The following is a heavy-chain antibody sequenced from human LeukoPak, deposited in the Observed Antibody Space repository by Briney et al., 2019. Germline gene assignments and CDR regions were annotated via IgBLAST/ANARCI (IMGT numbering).Heavy chain of an antibody. Sequence: PGGSLRLSCAASGFTVNNTYLSWVRQAPGKGLEWVSVIYSGGSTYYADSVKGRFTLSRDNSKNTLYLQMNSLRAEDTAVYYCASDYLGSGSFDYWGQGTLVTVSS. J-gene: IGHJ4*02. CDR1: GFTVNNTY. V-gene: IGHV3-66*01. CDR3: ASDYLGSGSFDY. D-gene: IGHD3-10*01. CDR2: IYSGGST.